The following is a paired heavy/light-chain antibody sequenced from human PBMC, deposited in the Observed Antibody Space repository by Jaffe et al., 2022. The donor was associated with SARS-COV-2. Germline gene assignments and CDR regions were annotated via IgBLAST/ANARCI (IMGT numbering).Light chain of an antibody. J-gene: IGKJ2*01. CDR2: GAS. V-gene: IGKV3-20*01. CDR3: QQYGSSPQT. CDR1: QSVSSSY. Sequence: EIVLTQSPGTLSLSPGERATLSCRASQSVSSSYLAWYQQKPGQAPRLLIYGASSRATGIPDRFSGSGSGTDFTLTISRLEPEDFAVYYCQQYGSSPQTFGQGTKLEIK.
Heavy chain of an antibody. D-gene: IGHD1-26*01. J-gene: IGHJ3*02. CDR2: IIPILGIA. V-gene: IGHV1-69*02. CDR3: ARSPQWELGPVAFDI. Sequence: QVQLVQSGAEVKKPGSSVKVSCKASGGTFSSYTISWVRQAPGQGLEWMGRIIPILGIANYAQKFQGRVTITADKSTSTAYMELSSLRSEDTAVYYCARSPQWELGPVAFDIWGQGTMVTVSS. CDR1: GGTFSSYT.